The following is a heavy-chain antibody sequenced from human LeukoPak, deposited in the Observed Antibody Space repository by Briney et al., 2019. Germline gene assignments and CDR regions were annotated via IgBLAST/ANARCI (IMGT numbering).Heavy chain of an antibody. D-gene: IGHD3-3*01. CDR2: ISGSGGST. CDR1: GFTFSCYA. CDR3: AKQYYDFWSGYSYFDY. Sequence: PGGSLRLSCAASGFTFSCYAMSWVRQAPGKGLEWVSAISGSGGSTYYADSVKGRFTISRDNSKNTLYLQMNSLRAEDTAVYYCAKQYYDFWSGYSYFDYWGQGTLVTVSS. V-gene: IGHV3-23*01. J-gene: IGHJ4*02.